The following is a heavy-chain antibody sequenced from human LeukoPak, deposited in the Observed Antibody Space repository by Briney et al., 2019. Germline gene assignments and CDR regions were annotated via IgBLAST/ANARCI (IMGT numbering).Heavy chain of an antibody. J-gene: IGHJ3*02. CDR2: INHSGST. D-gene: IGHD6-13*01. CDR3: ARARTLCSSWYDAFDI. V-gene: IGHV4-34*01. Sequence: SETLSLTCAVYGGSFSGYYWSWIRQPPGKGLEWIGEINHSGSTNYNPSLKSRVTISVDTSKNQLSLKLSSVTAADTAVYYCARARTLCSSWYDAFDIWGQGTMVTVSS. CDR1: GGSFSGYY.